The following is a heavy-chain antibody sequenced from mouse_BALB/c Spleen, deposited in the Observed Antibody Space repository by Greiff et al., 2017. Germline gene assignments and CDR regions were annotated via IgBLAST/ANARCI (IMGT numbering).Heavy chain of an antibody. V-gene: IGHV14-1*02. D-gene: IGHD2-1*01. CDR1: GFNIKDYY. Sequence: VQLQQSGAELVRPGALVKLSCQASGFNIKDYYMHWVKQRPEQGLEWIGWIDPENGNTIYDPKFQGKASITADTSSNPAYLQLSSLTAEDTAVYYCAFYYGNPYAMDYWGKGTSVTVAA. CDR3: AFYYGNPYAMDY. CDR2: IDPENGNT. J-gene: IGHJ4*01.